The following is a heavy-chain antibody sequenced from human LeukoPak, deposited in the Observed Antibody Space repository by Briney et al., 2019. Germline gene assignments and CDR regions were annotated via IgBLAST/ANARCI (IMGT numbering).Heavy chain of an antibody. Sequence: GRSLRLSCAASGFTFSTYGMYWVRQAPGKGLEWVAVISYDGSNKYYADSVKGRFTISRDNSKNTLNLQMNSLRAEDTAVYYCVKDRTGTYTLDYWGQGTLVTVSS. V-gene: IGHV3-30*18. J-gene: IGHJ4*02. CDR1: GFTFSTYG. CDR3: VKDRTGTYTLDY. CDR2: ISYDGSNK. D-gene: IGHD3-10*01.